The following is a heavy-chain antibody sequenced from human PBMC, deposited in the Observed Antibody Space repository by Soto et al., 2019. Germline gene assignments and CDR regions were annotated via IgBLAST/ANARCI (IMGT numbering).Heavy chain of an antibody. V-gene: IGHV4-34*01. CDR2: INHSGST. D-gene: IGHD4-17*01. CDR3: ARGRTVPRYFDL. Sequence: QVQLQQWGAGLLKPSETLSLTCAVYGGSFSGYYWSWIRQPPGKGLEWIGEINHSGSTNYNPSLKSRVTISVDTSKHQFSLKLSSVTAADTAVYYCARGRTVPRYFDLWGRGTLVTVSS. J-gene: IGHJ2*01. CDR1: GGSFSGYY.